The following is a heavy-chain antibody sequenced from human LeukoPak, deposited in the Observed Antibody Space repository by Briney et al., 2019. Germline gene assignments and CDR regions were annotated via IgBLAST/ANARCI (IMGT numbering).Heavy chain of an antibody. J-gene: IGHJ3*02. CDR2: INHSGST. D-gene: IGHD1-26*01. Sequence: SETLSLTCTVSGGSISSYYWSWIRQPPGKGLEWIGEINHSGSTNYNPSLKSRVTISVDTSKNQFSLKLSSVTAADTAVYYCARVEGAPAHGAFDIWGQGTMVTVSS. CDR1: GGSISSYY. CDR3: ARVEGAPAHGAFDI. V-gene: IGHV4-34*01.